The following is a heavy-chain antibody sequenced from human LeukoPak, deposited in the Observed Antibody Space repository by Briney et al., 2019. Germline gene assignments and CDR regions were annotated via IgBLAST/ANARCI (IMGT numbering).Heavy chain of an antibody. J-gene: IGHJ4*02. D-gene: IGHD4-17*01. V-gene: IGHV3-48*01. CDR1: GFTFSSYS. CDR3: ARGSGYGDYSRGAYYFDY. Sequence: GGSLRLSCAASGFTFSSYSMNWVRQSPGKGLEWVSYISSGSSTIYYADSVKGRFTISRDNAKNSLYLQMNSLRAEDAAVYYCARGSGYGDYSRGAYYFDYWGQRTLVTVSS. CDR2: ISSGSSTI.